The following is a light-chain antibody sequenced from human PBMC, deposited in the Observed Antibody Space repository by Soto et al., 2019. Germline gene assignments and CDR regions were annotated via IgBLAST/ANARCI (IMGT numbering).Light chain of an antibody. CDR2: LDRSGSY. V-gene: IGLV4-60*02. Sequence: QSVLTQSSSASVSLGSSVKLTCILSSGHSTYIIAWHQQQPGKAPRFLMTLDRSGSYNRGSGVPDRFSGSSSGADRYLTISNLQFEDEGDYYCETWYSNTHKVFGGGTKLTVL. CDR3: ETWYSNTHKV. CDR1: SGHSTYI. J-gene: IGLJ3*02.